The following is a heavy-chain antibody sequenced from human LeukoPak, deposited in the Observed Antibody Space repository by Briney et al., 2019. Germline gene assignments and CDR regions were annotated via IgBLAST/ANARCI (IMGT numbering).Heavy chain of an antibody. Sequence: GGSLRLSCAASGFTFSSYSMNWVRQAPGKGLEWISYITTSGGAKNYADSVKGRFTISRDNAKNSLYLQMNSLRAEDTAVYYCARDLSWELHAFDIWGQGTMVTVSS. CDR3: ARDLSWELHAFDI. CDR1: GFTFSSYS. V-gene: IGHV3-48*01. D-gene: IGHD1-26*01. J-gene: IGHJ3*02. CDR2: ITTSGGAK.